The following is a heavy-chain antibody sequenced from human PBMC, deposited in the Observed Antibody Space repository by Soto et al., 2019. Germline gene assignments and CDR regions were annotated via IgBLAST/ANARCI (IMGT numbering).Heavy chain of an antibody. V-gene: IGHV4-61*01. D-gene: IGHD1-26*01. CDR2: IYYSGST. CDR3: ARVMILGASEIDY. Sequence: SETLSLTCPVSGGSVNGGSYYWSWIRQPPGKVREWIGYIYYSGSTNYNPSLKSRVTISVDTSKNQFSLKLSSVTAADAAVYYCARVMILGASEIDYWGQGTLVTVSS. J-gene: IGHJ4*02. CDR1: GGSVNGGSYY.